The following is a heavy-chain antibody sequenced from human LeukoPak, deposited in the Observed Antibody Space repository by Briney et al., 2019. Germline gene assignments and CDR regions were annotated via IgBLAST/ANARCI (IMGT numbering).Heavy chain of an antibody. D-gene: IGHD3-3*01. V-gene: IGHV3-53*01. CDR3: ARDERLLSFLK. CDR2: IYSGGST. J-gene: IGHJ4*02. Sequence: PPGGSLRLSCAASGFTVSSNYMSWVRQAPGKGLEWVSIIYSGGSTFYADSVKGRFTISRDNSKNTLYLQMNSLRAVDTAIYYCARDERLLSFLKWGQGTLVTVSS. CDR1: GFTVSSNY.